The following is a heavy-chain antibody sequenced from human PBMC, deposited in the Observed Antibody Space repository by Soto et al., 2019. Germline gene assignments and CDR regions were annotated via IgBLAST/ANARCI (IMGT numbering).Heavy chain of an antibody. CDR1: GYTFTNNA. CDR2: ISTGDGST. J-gene: IGHJ4*02. V-gene: IGHV1-18*04. D-gene: IGHD1-26*01. Sequence: ASVKVSCKASGYTFTNNAIHWVRQAPGQGPEWMGVISTGDGSTKYAQSVRGRLTMTTDTSTSTAYMELRSLRSDDTAVYYCARDGGYSGSYWGQGTLVTVSS. CDR3: ARDGGYSGSY.